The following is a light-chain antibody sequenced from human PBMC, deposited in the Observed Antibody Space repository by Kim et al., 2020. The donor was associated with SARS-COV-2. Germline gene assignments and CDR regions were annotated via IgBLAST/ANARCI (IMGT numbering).Light chain of an antibody. Sequence: SVSPGQTATISCSGDDLGDKYVCWYQQKAGQSPVLVIYGETRRPSGIPERFSGSKSGNTATLTISATQAMDEADFYCQAWDSRTVVFGGGTQLTVL. CDR3: QAWDSRTVV. J-gene: IGLJ2*01. CDR1: DLGDKY. CDR2: GET. V-gene: IGLV3-1*01.